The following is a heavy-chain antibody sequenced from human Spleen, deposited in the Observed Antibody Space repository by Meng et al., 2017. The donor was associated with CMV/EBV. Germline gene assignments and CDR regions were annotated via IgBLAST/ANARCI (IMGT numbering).Heavy chain of an antibody. D-gene: IGHD3-10*01. CDR1: YLLTSYE. CDR3: ARTQSYYGSGTYNWFDP. J-gene: IGHJ5*02. CDR2: MNPNSGQT. V-gene: IGHV1-8*01. Sequence: YLLTSYEINWVRQATGQGLEWMGWMNPNSGQTGYAKKFQGRVSFTRNTSMRTAYMELSSLRSEDTAVYFCARTQSYYGSGTYNWFDPWGQGTLVTVSS.